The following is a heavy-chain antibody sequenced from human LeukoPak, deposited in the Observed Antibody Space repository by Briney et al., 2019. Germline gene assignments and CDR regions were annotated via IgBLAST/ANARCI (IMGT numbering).Heavy chain of an antibody. Sequence: SETLSLTCAVYGGSFSGYYWSWIRQPPGKGLEWIGEINHSGSTNYNPSLKSRVTISVDTSKNQFYLRLSSVTAADTAVYHCARGVRRYCGSSSCYKGALDIWGQGTMVTVSS. V-gene: IGHV4-34*01. CDR3: ARGVRRYCGSSSCYKGALDI. CDR1: GGSFSGYY. J-gene: IGHJ3*02. D-gene: IGHD2-2*02. CDR2: INHSGST.